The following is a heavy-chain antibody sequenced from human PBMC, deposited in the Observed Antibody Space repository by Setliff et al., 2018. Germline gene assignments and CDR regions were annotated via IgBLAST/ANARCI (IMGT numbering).Heavy chain of an antibody. CDR2: INAGNGNT. Sequence: GASVKVSCKASGYTFTGYYMHWVRQAPGQGLEWMGWINAGNGNTKYSQKFQGRVTITRDTSASTAYMELSSLRSEDTAVYYCARDRAYSSSWFLWFDPWGQGTLVTVSS. CDR3: ARDRAYSSSWFLWFDP. V-gene: IGHV1-3*01. D-gene: IGHD6-13*01. J-gene: IGHJ5*02. CDR1: GYTFTGYY.